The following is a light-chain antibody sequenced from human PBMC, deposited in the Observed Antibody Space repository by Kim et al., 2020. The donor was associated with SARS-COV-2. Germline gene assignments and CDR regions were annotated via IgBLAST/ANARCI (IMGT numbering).Light chain of an antibody. CDR2: GKD. J-gene: IGLJ2*01. Sequence: VALGQTVRITCQGDSLRSYYATWYQQKPGQAPKVVIYGKDNRPSGIPDRFSGSSLGNTAYLTITGTQAGDEADYYCNSRDSNDNVVFGGGTQLTVL. V-gene: IGLV3-19*01. CDR3: NSRDSNDNVV. CDR1: SLRSYY.